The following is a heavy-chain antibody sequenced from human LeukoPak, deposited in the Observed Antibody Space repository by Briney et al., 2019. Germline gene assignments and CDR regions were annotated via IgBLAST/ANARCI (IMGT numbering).Heavy chain of an antibody. CDR1: GFTFSSYA. Sequence: GGSLRLSCAASGFTFSSYAMSWVRQAPGKGLEWVSVLGGSGGSTYYTDSVKGRFTISRDNSKNTLFLQMNSLRAEDTAVYNCAKQTGASCYTAADYWGQGTLVTVSS. D-gene: IGHD2-2*02. CDR3: AKQTGASCYTAADY. J-gene: IGHJ4*02. V-gene: IGHV3-23*01. CDR2: LGGSGGST.